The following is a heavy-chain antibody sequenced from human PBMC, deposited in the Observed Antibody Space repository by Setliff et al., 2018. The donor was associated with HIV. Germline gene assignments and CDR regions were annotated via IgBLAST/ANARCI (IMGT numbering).Heavy chain of an antibody. V-gene: IGHV1-46*01. J-gene: IGHJ3*02. CDR2: IDPNGGAT. CDR1: GYSFTSYF. D-gene: IGHD2-2*01. Sequence: GASVKVSCKAFGYSFTSYFLHWVRQAPGQGLEWLGIIDPNGGATNNAQKLQGRLTVTTDTSTSTLYMELSNLRSDDTAVYYGARAGGGATDQAFDIWGQGTMVTVSS. CDR3: ARAGGGATDQAFDI.